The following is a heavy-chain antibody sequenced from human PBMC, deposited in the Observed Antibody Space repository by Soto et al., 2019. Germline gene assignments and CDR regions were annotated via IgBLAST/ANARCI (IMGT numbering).Heavy chain of an antibody. D-gene: IGHD1-26*01. CDR3: AREDGGTYYEFDS. Sequence: PSETLSLTCTVSGGSISSGGYYWSWIRQHPGKGLEWIGYIYYSGSTYYNPSLKSRVTISVDTSKNQFSLQLNSVTAEDTAVYYCAREDGGTYYEFDSWGQGTLVTVPQ. CDR2: IYYSGST. J-gene: IGHJ4*02. V-gene: IGHV4-31*03. CDR1: GGSISSGGYY.